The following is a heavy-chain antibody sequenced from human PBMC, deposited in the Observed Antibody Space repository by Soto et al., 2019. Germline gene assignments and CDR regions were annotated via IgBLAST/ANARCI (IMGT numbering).Heavy chain of an antibody. CDR2: ISTSGTT. D-gene: IGHD6-19*01. V-gene: IGHV4-4*07. CDR1: GASISSYF. Sequence: SETLSLTCTVSGASISSYFWTWIRQPAGKGLDWIGRISTSGTTNYNPSLKSRVTMSVDTSKNHFSLNLSSVTAADTAVYYCAREAGPDRWFDPWGQGTLVTVSS. J-gene: IGHJ5*02. CDR3: AREAGPDRWFDP.